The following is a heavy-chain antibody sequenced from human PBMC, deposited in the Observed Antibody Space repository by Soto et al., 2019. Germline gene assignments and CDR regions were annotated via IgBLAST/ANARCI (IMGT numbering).Heavy chain of an antibody. V-gene: IGHV3-23*01. CDR3: AKGGAFHYYYYGMDV. CDR1: GFTFSSYA. Sequence: EVQLLESGGGLVQPGGSLRLSCAASGFTFSSYAMSWVRQAPGKGLEWVSAISGSGGSTYYADSVKGRFTISRDNSKNTLYLQMNSLRAEATAVYYSAKGGAFHYYYYGMDVWGQGTTVTVSS. CDR2: ISGSGGST. J-gene: IGHJ6*02.